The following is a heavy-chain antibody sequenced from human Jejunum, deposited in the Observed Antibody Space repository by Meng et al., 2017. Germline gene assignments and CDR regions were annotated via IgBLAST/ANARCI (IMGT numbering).Heavy chain of an antibody. CDR3: ARDFEALNGV. J-gene: IGHJ1*01. Sequence: QVQLQESGPGLVKPWGTLSLTCAVSGDSISSSYWWSWVRQSPGKGLEWIGEIYHSGTTNYNPSLKSRVTLSVDKSKNQFSLNLSSATAADTAVYFCARDFEALNGVWGQGTLVTVSS. V-gene: IGHV4-4*02. D-gene: IGHD2-8*01. CDR1: GDSISSSYW. CDR2: IYHSGTT.